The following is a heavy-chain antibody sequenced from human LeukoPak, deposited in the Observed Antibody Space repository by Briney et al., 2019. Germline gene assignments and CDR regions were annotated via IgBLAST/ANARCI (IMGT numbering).Heavy chain of an antibody. CDR2: IIPIFGTA. CDR1: GYTFTSYG. CDR3: ARVSTYGDYENYAFDI. D-gene: IGHD4-17*01. V-gene: IGHV1-69*05. J-gene: IGHJ3*02. Sequence: ASVKVSCKASGYTFTSYGISWVRQAPGQGLEWMGGIIPIFGTANYAQKFQGRVTITTDESTSTAYMELSSLRSEDTAVYYCARVSTYGDYENYAFDIWGQGTMVTVAS.